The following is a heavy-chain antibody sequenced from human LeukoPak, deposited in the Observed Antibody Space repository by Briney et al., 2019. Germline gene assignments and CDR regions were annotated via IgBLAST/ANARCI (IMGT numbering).Heavy chain of an antibody. V-gene: IGHV1-8*03. CDR1: GYTFTSYG. J-gene: IGHJ4*02. CDR3: ARGHPPSSWYDY. CDR2: MNPNSGNT. D-gene: IGHD6-13*01. Sequence: ASVKVSCKASGYTFTSYGISWVRQARGQGLEWMGWMNPNSGNTGYAQKFQGRVTITRNTSISTAYMELSSLRSEDTAVYYCARGHPPSSWYDYWGQGTLVTVSS.